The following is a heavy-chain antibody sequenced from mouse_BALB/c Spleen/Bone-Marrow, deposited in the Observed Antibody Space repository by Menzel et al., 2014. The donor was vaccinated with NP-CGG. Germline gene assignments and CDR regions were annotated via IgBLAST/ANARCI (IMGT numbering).Heavy chain of an antibody. CDR1: GYTFTNYY. V-gene: IGHV1S81*02. CDR2: INPSNGVT. D-gene: IGHD1-2*01. J-gene: IGHJ1*01. Sequence: VQLQQSGAELVKPGASMKLSCKVSGYTFTNYYVYWVKQRPGQGLEWIGEINPSNGVTNFNEKFMIKATLTVDSSSSTAYMHLSSLTSEDSAVYYCTRSGFYGYGTYFDVWGAGTTVTVSS. CDR3: TRSGFYGYGTYFDV.